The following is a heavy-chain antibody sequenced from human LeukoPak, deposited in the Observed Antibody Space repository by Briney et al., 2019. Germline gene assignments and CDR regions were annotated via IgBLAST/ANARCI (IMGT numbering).Heavy chain of an antibody. D-gene: IGHD3-16*02. CDR3: TRDSYDYVWGSYRSNYYYYYMDV. CDR2: IRSKAYGGTT. CDR1: GFTFGDYA. Sequence: GGSLRLSCTASGFTFGDYAMSWVRQAPGKGLEWVCFIRSKAYGGTTEYAASVKGRFTISRDDSKSIAYLQMNSLKTEDTAVYYCTRDSYDYVWGSYRSNYYYYYMDVWGKGTTVTISS. J-gene: IGHJ6*03. V-gene: IGHV3-49*04.